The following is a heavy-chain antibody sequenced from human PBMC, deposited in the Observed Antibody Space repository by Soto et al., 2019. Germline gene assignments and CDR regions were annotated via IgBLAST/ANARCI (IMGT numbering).Heavy chain of an antibody. V-gene: IGHV3-33*01. CDR2: IWYDGSNK. CDR3: ARQGDYDFWSGYHDY. Sequence: GESLKISCAASGFTFSSYGMHWVRQAPGKGLEWVAVIWYDGSNKYYADSVKGRFTISRDNSKNTLYLQMNSLRAEDTAVYYCARQGDYDFWSGYHDYWGQGTLVTVSS. D-gene: IGHD3-3*01. J-gene: IGHJ4*02. CDR1: GFTFSSYG.